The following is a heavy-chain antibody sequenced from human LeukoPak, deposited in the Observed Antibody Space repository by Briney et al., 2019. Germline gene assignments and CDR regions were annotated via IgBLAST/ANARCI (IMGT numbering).Heavy chain of an antibody. CDR1: GYSSTNSW. CDR3: ARHPSYTSGWPLDY. J-gene: IGHJ4*02. CDR2: TYLGDSDT. V-gene: IGHV5-51*01. Sequence: GESLKISCKGSGYSSTNSWIGWVRQVPGKGLEWMGITYLGDSDTRYSPSFQGQVTISADKSITTAYLQWSSLKASDTAIYYCARHPSYTSGWPLDYWGQGTLVTVSS. D-gene: IGHD6-19*01.